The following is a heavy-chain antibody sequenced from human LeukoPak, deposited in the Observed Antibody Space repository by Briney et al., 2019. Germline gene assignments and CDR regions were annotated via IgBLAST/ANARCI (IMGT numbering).Heavy chain of an antibody. Sequence: GGSLRLSCAASGFTFSSYAMSWVRQAPGKGLEWVSAISGSGGSTYYADSVKGRFTISRDNSNNTLYLQMNSLRAEDTAVYYCAKTPGIAAAGTDYFDYWGQGTLVTVSS. D-gene: IGHD6-13*01. CDR2: ISGSGGST. CDR1: GFTFSSYA. V-gene: IGHV3-23*01. CDR3: AKTPGIAAAGTDYFDY. J-gene: IGHJ4*02.